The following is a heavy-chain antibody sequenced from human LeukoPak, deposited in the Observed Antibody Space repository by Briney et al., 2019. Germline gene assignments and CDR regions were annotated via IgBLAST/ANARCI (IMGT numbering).Heavy chain of an antibody. Sequence: SGGSLRLSCTASGFTLSDHYVTWNRQAPGKGLEWISAISGRADATYYTDSVRGRFIISRDTNTLFLQMNSLRAEDTALYYCVKDLLRNGDYAGHLDYWGQGTLVTVSS. J-gene: IGHJ4*02. D-gene: IGHD4-17*01. V-gene: IGHV3-23*01. CDR3: VKDLLRNGDYAGHLDY. CDR2: ISGRADAT. CDR1: GFTLSDHY.